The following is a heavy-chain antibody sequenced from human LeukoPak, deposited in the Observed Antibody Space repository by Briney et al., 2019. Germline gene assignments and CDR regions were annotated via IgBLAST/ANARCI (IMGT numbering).Heavy chain of an antibody. Sequence: ASVKVSCKASGGTFSSYAISWVRQAPGQGLEWMGGIIPIFGTANYAQKFQGRVTITADESTSTVYMELSGLRSEDTDVYYCARGPLRDIVVVPAAIKYFDYWGQGTLVTVSS. D-gene: IGHD2-2*02. J-gene: IGHJ4*02. V-gene: IGHV1-69*13. CDR3: ARGPLRDIVVVPAAIKYFDY. CDR1: GGTFSSYA. CDR2: IIPIFGTA.